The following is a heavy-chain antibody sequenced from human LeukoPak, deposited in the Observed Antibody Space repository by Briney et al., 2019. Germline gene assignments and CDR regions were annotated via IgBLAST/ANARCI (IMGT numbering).Heavy chain of an antibody. V-gene: IGHV4-59*12. D-gene: IGHD6-13*01. Sequence: SETLSLTCTVSGGSISSYYWSWIRQPPGKGLEWIGSIYYSGSTYYNPSLKSRVTISVDTSKNQFSLKLSSVTAADTAVYYCARAHRSSSWYDYWGQGTLVTVSS. CDR2: IYYSGST. CDR3: ARAHRSSSWYDY. CDR1: GGSISSYY. J-gene: IGHJ4*02.